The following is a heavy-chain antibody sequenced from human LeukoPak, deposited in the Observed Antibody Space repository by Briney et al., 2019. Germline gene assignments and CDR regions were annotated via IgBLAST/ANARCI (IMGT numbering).Heavy chain of an antibody. D-gene: IGHD3-10*01. J-gene: IGHJ5*02. Sequence: SETLSLTCTVSGGSISSYYWSWIRQPPGKGLEWIGYIYYSGSTNYNPSLKSRVTISVDTSKNQFSLKLSSVTAADTAVYYCARYYSGIKRFDPWGQGTLVTVSS. CDR3: ARYYSGIKRFDP. CDR1: GGSISSYY. CDR2: IYYSGST. V-gene: IGHV4-59*01.